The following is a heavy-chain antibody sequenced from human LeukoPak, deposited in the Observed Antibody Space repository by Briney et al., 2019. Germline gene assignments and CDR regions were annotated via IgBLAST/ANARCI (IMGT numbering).Heavy chain of an antibody. Sequence: GGSLRLSCAASGFAFISYSINWVRQAPGKGLEWVSSTSSGSDYIYYADSMKGRFSTSRDNAKNSLYLQMNSLRVEDTAVYYCARGHSGSYQRTDAFDILGQGTMVTVSS. CDR1: GFAFISYS. J-gene: IGHJ3*02. CDR3: ARGHSGSYQRTDAFDI. CDR2: TSSGSDYI. V-gene: IGHV3-21*01. D-gene: IGHD1-26*01.